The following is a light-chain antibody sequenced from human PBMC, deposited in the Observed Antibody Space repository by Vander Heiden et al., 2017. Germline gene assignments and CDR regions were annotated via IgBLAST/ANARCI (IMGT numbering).Light chain of an antibody. V-gene: IGKV3-15*01. CDR2: GAS. J-gene: IGKJ1*01. CDR1: RSISRN. CDR3: QQYNNWPPSWT. Sequence: EIVKTQSPATLSVSPGERATLSCRASRSISRNLAWYQQKPGQAPRLLIYGASARATGVTDRFSGSGSGTEFTLTISSLQSVDSAVYYCQQYNNWPPSWTFGQGTKVEV.